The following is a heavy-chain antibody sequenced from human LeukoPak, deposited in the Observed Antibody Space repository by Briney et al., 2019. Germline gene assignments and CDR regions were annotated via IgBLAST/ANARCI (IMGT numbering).Heavy chain of an antibody. D-gene: IGHD2-2*01. V-gene: IGHV3-21*01. CDR3: ARFGYCSSISCYAV. J-gene: IGHJ4*02. CDR2: ISVSGNYI. CDR1: GFSFSSYA. Sequence: GGSLRLSCAASGFSFSSYAMSWVRQAPGKGLEWVSSISVSGNYIYYADSVKGRFTISRDSAKSSLYLQMNSLRAEDTAVYYCARFGYCSSISCYAVWGQGTLVTVSS.